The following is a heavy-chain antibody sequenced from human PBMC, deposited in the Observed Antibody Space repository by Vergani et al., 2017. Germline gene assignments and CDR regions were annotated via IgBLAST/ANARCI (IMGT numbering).Heavy chain of an antibody. V-gene: IGHV3-30*02. CDR3: ARDLAYCHEGSCAL. D-gene: IGHD2-15*01. CDR2: VLCDGSNE. Sequence: QVQLVQSGGGVVQPGGSLRLSCVASGFTFNRYGMQWVRQAPGKGLEWVAYVLCDGSNEYYADSVKGRFIVSRDNSNDALYLQMNSLRTDDTAVYYCARDLAYCHEGSCALWGQGSVGTVSS. CDR1: GFTFNRYG. J-gene: IGHJ4*02.